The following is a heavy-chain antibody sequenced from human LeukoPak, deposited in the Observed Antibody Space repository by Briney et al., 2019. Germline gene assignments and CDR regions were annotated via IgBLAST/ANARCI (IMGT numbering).Heavy chain of an antibody. CDR2: IYYSGST. CDR3: ARHSTLIPFDY. V-gene: IGHV4-59*08. Sequence: SGTLSLTCTVSGGSISNYYWSWIRQPPGKGLEWIGYIYYSGSTKYNPSLESRVIISVDTSKNQFSLNLSSVTAADSAVYYCARHSTLIPFDYWGQGTLVTVSS. CDR1: GGSISNYY. D-gene: IGHD1-1*01. J-gene: IGHJ4*02.